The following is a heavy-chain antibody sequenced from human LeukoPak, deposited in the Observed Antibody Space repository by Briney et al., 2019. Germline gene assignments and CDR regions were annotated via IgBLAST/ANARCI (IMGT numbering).Heavy chain of an antibody. CDR2: IYYGGST. CDR3: AGRYCSGGSCYSSFDY. J-gene: IGHJ4*02. V-gene: IGHV4-59*08. CDR1: GGSISSYD. Sequence: PSETLSLTCTVSGGSISSYDWSWIRQPPGKGLEWIGYIYYGGSTNYNPSLKSRVTISVDTSKDQFSLKLSSVTAADTAVYYCAGRYCSGGSCYSSFDYWGQGTLVTVSS. D-gene: IGHD2-15*01.